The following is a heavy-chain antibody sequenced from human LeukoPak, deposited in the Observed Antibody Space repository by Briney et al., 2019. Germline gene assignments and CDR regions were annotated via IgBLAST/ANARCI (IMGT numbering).Heavy chain of an antibody. CDR1: GFTFSSYG. V-gene: IGHV3-30*03. Sequence: GGSLRLSCAASGFTFSSYGMHRVRQAPGKGLEWVAVISYDGSNKYYADSVKGRFTISRDNAKNSVFLQMNNLKVEDTAVYYCVTKRQLWSPFHYWGQGTLVTVSP. CDR2: ISYDGSNK. CDR3: VTKRQLWSPFHY. D-gene: IGHD3-10*01. J-gene: IGHJ4*02.